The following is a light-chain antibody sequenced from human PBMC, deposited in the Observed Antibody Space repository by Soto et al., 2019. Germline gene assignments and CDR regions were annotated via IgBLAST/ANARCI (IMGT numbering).Light chain of an antibody. CDR3: SSYTSSSTYV. J-gene: IGLJ1*01. Sequence: QSVLTQPASVSGSPGQSITISCTGTRSDVGGSNYVSWYQQLPGKAPKLIISDVSYRPSGVSNRFSGSKSGNTASLTISGLQVEDEADYYCSSYTSSSTYVFGTGTKVTVL. V-gene: IGLV2-14*01. CDR1: RSDVGGSNY. CDR2: DVS.